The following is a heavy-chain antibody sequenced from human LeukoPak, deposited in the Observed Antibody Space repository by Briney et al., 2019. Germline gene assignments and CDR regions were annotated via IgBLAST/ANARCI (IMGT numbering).Heavy chain of an antibody. CDR2: IYYSGST. Sequence: SETLSLTCTVSGGSISSSSYYWGWIRKPPGKGLEWIGSIYYSGSTYYNPSLKSRVTISVDTSKNQFSLKLSSVTAADTAVYYCASSAYYYDSSGYYYFDYWGQGTLVTVSS. D-gene: IGHD3-22*01. CDR1: GGSISSSSYY. J-gene: IGHJ4*02. V-gene: IGHV4-39*01. CDR3: ASSAYYYDSSGYYYFDY.